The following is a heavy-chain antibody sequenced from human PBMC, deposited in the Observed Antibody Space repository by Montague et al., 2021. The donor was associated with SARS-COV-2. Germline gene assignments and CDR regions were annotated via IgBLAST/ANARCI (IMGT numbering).Heavy chain of an antibody. Sequence: SETLSLTCTVSGGSISSSSYYWGWIRQPPGKGLEWIGSIYYSGSTYYNPSLKSRVTISVDTSKNQFSLKLSSATAADTAVHYCARHHQSVLTIFGVVTPKNWLDPWGQGTLVTVAS. D-gene: IGHD3-3*01. V-gene: IGHV4-39*01. J-gene: IGHJ5*02. CDR2: IYYSGST. CDR3: ARHHQSVLTIFGVVTPKNWLDP. CDR1: GGSISSSSYY.